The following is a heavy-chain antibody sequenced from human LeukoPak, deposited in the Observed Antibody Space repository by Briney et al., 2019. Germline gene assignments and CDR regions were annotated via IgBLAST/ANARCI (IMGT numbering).Heavy chain of an antibody. Sequence: GGSLRLSCAASGFTFSSYGMHWVRQAPGKGLKRVAVISYDGSNKYYADSVKSRFTISRDNSKNTLYLQMNSLRAEDTAVYYCAKEGGDYDGGFLDYWGQGTLVTVSS. CDR2: ISYDGSNK. CDR1: GFTFSSYG. J-gene: IGHJ4*02. CDR3: AKEGGDYDGGFLDY. V-gene: IGHV3-30*18. D-gene: IGHD4-17*01.